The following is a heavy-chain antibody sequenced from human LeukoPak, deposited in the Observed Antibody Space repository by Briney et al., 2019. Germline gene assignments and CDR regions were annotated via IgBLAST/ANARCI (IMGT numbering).Heavy chain of an antibody. CDR2: INPGDSDA. V-gene: IGHV5-51*01. CDR1: GYNFTNYW. J-gene: IGHJ4*02. CDR3: ARRGFGELYGYYFDY. D-gene: IGHD3-10*01. Sequence: GASLQISCKGSGYNFTNYWVAWVRQLPGKGLEWMGIINPGDSDARYSPSFPGQVTISVDKSISTAYLQWSSLKASDTAMYYCARRGFGELYGYYFDYWGQGTLVTVSS.